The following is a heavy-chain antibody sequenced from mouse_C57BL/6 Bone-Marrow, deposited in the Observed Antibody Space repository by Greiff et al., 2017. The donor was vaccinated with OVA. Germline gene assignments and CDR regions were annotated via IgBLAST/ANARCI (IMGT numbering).Heavy chain of an antibody. CDR2: INPNNGGT. CDR3: ARSYSNFYWYFDV. V-gene: IGHV1-22*01. Sequence: EVQGVESGPELVKPGASVKMSCKASGYTFTDYNMHWVKQSHGKSLEWIGYINPNNGGTSYNQKFKGKATLTVNKSSSTAYMELRSLTSEDSAVYYCARSYSNFYWYFDVWGTGTTVTVSS. D-gene: IGHD2-5*01. J-gene: IGHJ1*03. CDR1: GYTFTDYN.